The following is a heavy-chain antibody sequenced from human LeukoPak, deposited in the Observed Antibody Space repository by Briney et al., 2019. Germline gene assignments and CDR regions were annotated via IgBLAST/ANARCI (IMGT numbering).Heavy chain of an antibody. CDR1: GGSISSYY. CDR2: IYYSGST. Sequence: SETLSLTCTVSGGSISSYYWSWIRQPPGKGLEWIGYIYYSGSTNYNPSLKSRVTISVDTSKNQFSLKLSSVTAADTAVYYCARMGLGYYDILTGYPNNFDYWGQGTLVTVPS. V-gene: IGHV4-59*08. D-gene: IGHD3-9*01. J-gene: IGHJ4*02. CDR3: ARMGLGYYDILTGYPNNFDY.